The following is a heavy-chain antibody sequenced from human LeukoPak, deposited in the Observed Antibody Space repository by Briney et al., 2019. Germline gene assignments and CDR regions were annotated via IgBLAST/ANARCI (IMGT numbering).Heavy chain of an antibody. CDR1: GGTFSSYA. J-gene: IGHJ4*02. D-gene: IGHD3-9*01. CDR3: ARDTYDILTGYYIQTNY. Sequence: ASVKVSCKASGGTFSSYAISWVRQAPGQGLEWMGWISAYNGNTNYAQKLQGRVTMTTDTSTSTAYMELRSLRSDDTAVYYCARDTYDILTGYYIQTNYWGQGTLVTVSS. CDR2: ISAYNGNT. V-gene: IGHV1-18*01.